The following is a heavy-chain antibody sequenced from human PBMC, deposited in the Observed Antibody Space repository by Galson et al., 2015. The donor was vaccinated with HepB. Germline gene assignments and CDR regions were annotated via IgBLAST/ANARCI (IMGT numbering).Heavy chain of an antibody. CDR1: GFTFSSYA. CDR2: ISYDGSNK. CDR3: ARDRSVLRFLEWLLPGEGMDV. Sequence: SLRLSCAASGFTFSSYAMHWVRQAPGKGLEWVAVISYDGSNKYYADSVKGRFTISRDNSKNTLYLQMNSLRAEDTAVYYCARDRSVLRFLEWLLPGEGMDVWGQGTTVTVSS. D-gene: IGHD3-3*01. J-gene: IGHJ6*02. V-gene: IGHV3-30-3*01.